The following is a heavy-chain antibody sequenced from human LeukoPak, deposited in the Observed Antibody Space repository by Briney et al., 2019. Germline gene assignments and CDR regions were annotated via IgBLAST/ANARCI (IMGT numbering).Heavy chain of an antibody. Sequence: GGSLRLSCAASGFTFSSYAMSWVRLAPGKGLEWVSAISGSGGSTYYADSVKGRFTISRDNSKNTLYLQMNSLRAEDTAVYYCANQGRIAVAHEFDYWGQGTLVTVSS. V-gene: IGHV3-23*01. CDR2: ISGSGGST. D-gene: IGHD6-19*01. J-gene: IGHJ4*02. CDR3: ANQGRIAVAHEFDY. CDR1: GFTFSSYA.